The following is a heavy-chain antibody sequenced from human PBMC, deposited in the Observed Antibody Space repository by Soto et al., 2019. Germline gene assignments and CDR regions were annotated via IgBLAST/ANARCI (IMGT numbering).Heavy chain of an antibody. J-gene: IGHJ3*01. V-gene: IGHV3-23*01. CDR1: GFTFGNFG. Sequence: EVQLLESGGGLVQPGGSLRLSCAASGFTFGNFGMNWVRQAPGKGLEWVSCISGGGGSTYYADSVKGRFTISRDPSKNTIFLEMNSLRAEDTAVYYCAKGFIVVVTVIRPDDAFDVWGQGTLVTVSS. CDR2: ISGGGGST. CDR3: AKGFIVVVTVIRPDDAFDV. D-gene: IGHD2-21*02.